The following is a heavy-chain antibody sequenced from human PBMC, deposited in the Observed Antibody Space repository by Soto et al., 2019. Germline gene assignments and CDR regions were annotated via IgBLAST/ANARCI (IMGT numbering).Heavy chain of an antibody. CDR2: IYHSGST. CDR1: GGSISSSNW. D-gene: IGHD1-26*01. V-gene: IGHV4-4*02. CDR3: ARGGGGSYDAFDI. Sequence: QVQLQESGPGLVKPSGTLSLTCAVSGGSISSSNWWSWVRQPPGKGLEWIGEIYHSGSTNYNPSRKSRVTRSVDKPKHKLSLMLGCVTAGDTAVFFCARGGGGSYDAFDIWGQGTMVTVSS. J-gene: IGHJ3*02.